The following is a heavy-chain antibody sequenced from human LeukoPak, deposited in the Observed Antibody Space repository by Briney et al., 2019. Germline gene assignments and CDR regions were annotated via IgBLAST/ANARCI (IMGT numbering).Heavy chain of an antibody. Sequence: SETLSLTCTVSGGSISSSSYYWGWIRQPPGKGLEWIGSIYYSGSTYYNPSLKSRVTISVDTPKNQFSLKLSSVTAADTAVYYCVRHLYDSSGYYGLDYFDYWGQGTLVTVSS. V-gene: IGHV4-39*01. CDR3: VRHLYDSSGYYGLDYFDY. CDR1: GGSISSSSYY. D-gene: IGHD3-22*01. CDR2: IYYSGST. J-gene: IGHJ4*02.